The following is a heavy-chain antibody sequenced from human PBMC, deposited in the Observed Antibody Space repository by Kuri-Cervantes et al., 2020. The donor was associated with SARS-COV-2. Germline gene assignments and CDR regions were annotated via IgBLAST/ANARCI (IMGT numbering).Heavy chain of an antibody. V-gene: IGHV3-30*01. J-gene: IGHJ2*01. D-gene: IGHD3-16*01. CDR2: ISYDGSNK. CDR3: ARDLGGYFDL. Sequence: GGSLRLSCAASGFTFSSYAMHWVRQAPGKGLEWVAVISYDGSNKYYADSVKGRFTISRDNSKNTLYLQMNSLRAEDTAVYYCARDLGGYFDLWGRGTLVTVSS. CDR1: GFTFSSYA.